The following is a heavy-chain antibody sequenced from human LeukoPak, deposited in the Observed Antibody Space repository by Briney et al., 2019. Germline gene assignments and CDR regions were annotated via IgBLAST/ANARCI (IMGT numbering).Heavy chain of an antibody. V-gene: IGHV3-64*01. CDR2: ISSNGGST. J-gene: IGHJ4*02. CDR3: ARRSSSWYAFDY. D-gene: IGHD6-13*01. Sequence: AGGSLRLSCVVSGFSFSTYAMQWVRQAPWKGLEYVSTISSNGGSTYYGNSVKGRFTISRDNSKNTLYLQMDSLRPEDMAVYYCARRSSSWYAFDYWGQGTLVTVSS. CDR1: GFSFSTYA.